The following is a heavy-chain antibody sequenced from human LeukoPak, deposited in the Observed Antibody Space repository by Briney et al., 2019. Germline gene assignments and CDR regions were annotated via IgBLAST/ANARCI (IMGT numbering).Heavy chain of an antibody. Sequence: GGSLRLSCVASGFGFGHYGMHWVRQPPGKGLEWVAVIWDDAADKNHADSVKGRFTISRDNSKNTVYLQMNSLTIEDTGMYYCARSRDRESAYTYSGGDFWGQGTLVIVSS. CDR1: GFGFGHYG. D-gene: IGHD2-15*01. V-gene: IGHV3-33*01. J-gene: IGHJ4*02. CDR2: IWDDAADK. CDR3: ARSRDRESAYTYSGGDF.